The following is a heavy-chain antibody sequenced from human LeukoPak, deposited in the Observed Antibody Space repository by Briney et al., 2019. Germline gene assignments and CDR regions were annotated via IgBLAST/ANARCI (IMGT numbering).Heavy chain of an antibody. CDR3: ARGGWSQDY. CDR1: GGSISSGGYS. D-gene: IGHD6-19*01. CDR2: IYHSGST. V-gene: IGHV4-30-2*01. J-gene: IGHJ4*02. Sequence: SQTLSLTCAVSGGSISSGGYSWSWIRQPPGKGLEWIGYIYHSGSTYYNPSLKSRVTISVDRSKNQFSLKLSSVTAADTAVYYCARGGWSQDYWGQGTLVTGSS.